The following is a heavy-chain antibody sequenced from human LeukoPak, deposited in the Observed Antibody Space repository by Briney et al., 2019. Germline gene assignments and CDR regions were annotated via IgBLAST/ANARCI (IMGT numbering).Heavy chain of an antibody. Sequence: SETLSLTCAVSGDSISSNYWWTWVRQPPGKGLEWIGEIHHSGSTNYNPSLKSRVTISVDTSKNQFSLKLSSVTAADTAVYYCARQNGDYDILTGYYKGNWFDPWGQGTLVTVSS. CDR1: GDSISSNYW. CDR3: ARQNGDYDILTGYYKGNWFDP. J-gene: IGHJ5*02. CDR2: IHHSGST. V-gene: IGHV4-4*02. D-gene: IGHD3-9*01.